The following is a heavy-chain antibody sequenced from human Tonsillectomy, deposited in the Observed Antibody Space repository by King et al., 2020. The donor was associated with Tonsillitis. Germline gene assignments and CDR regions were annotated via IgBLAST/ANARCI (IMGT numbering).Heavy chain of an antibody. J-gene: IGHJ5*02. CDR3: ARDRSYDSSGYYFSDNWFDP. D-gene: IGHD3-22*01. CDR2: IRSKGFGGTT. V-gene: IGHV3-49*03. CDR1: GFTFGDYA. Sequence: VQLVESGGGLVQPGRSLRLSCTASGFTFGDYAMSWFSQAPGKGLEWVGFIRSKGFGGTTAYAASVKGRFTISRDDSKRSAYLQMNNLKIEDTAVYYCARDRSYDSSGYYFSDNWFDPWGREPWSPSPQ.